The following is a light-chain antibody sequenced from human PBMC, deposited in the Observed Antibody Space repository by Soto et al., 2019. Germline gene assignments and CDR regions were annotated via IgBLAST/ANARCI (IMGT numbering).Light chain of an antibody. CDR2: EGS. Sequence: QAVLTQPASVSGSPGQSITISCTGTSSDVGSYNLVSWYRQHPGKAPKLMIYEGSKRPSGVPDRFSGSKSGNTASLTISGLQAEDEADYYCSLYTSSTFYVFGTGTKLTVL. CDR3: SLYTSSTFYV. CDR1: SSDVGSYNL. V-gene: IGLV2-14*02. J-gene: IGLJ1*01.